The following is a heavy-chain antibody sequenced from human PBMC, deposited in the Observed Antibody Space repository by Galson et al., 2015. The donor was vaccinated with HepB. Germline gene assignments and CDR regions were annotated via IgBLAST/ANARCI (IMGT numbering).Heavy chain of an antibody. D-gene: IGHD4-23*01. CDR2: IIPILGIA. V-gene: IGHV1-69*02. Sequence: SVKVSCKASGGTFSSYTISWVRQAPGQGLEWMGRIIPILGIANYAQKFQGRVTITADKSTSTAYMELSSLRSEDTAVYYCARVIDYGGNSPFDYWGQGTLVTVSS. J-gene: IGHJ4*02. CDR3: ARVIDYGGNSPFDY. CDR1: GGTFSSYT.